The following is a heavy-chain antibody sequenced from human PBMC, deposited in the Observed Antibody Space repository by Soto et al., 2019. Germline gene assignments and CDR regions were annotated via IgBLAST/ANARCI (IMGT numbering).Heavy chain of an antibody. CDR1: GGSVSSGSFY. J-gene: IGHJ6*02. CDR3: AASAPPATNYYYAMDV. CDR2: FYDSGST. D-gene: IGHD5-12*01. Sequence: SETLSLTCTVSGGSVSSGSFYWSWIRRPPGKGLEWIGYFYDSGSTNYNPSLRSRVTMSVDTSKNQFSLKLSSVTAADTAVYYCAASAPPATNYYYAMDVWGQGTMVTVSS. V-gene: IGHV4-61*01.